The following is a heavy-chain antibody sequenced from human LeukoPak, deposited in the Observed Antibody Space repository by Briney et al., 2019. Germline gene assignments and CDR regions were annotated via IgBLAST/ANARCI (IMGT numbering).Heavy chain of an antibody. D-gene: IGHD2-8*01. V-gene: IGHV4-59*01. Sequence: SETLSLTCTVSGGSISSYYWSWIRQPPGKGLEWIGYIYYSGSTNYNPSLKSRVTISVDTSKNQFSLKLSSVTAADTAVYYCARVPVSGLYYMDVWGKGTTVTISS. CDR2: IYYSGST. CDR3: ARVPVSGLYYMDV. CDR1: GGSISSYY. J-gene: IGHJ6*03.